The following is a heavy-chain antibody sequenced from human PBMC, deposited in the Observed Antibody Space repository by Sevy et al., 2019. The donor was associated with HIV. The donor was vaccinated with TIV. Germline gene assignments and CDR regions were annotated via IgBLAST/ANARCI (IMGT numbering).Heavy chain of an antibody. D-gene: IGHD2-8*01. J-gene: IGHJ4*02. CDR3: AGEGCTKPHDY. Sequence: GGSLRLSCAASGFTFSKYSMSWVRQPPGKGLEWVSTLSFGCGEINHADSVKGRFTISRANSKNSLYLQMNNLRAEDTAVYYCAGEGCTKPHDYWGQGTLVTVSS. V-gene: IGHV3-23*01. CDR1: GFTFSKYS. CDR2: LSFGCGEI.